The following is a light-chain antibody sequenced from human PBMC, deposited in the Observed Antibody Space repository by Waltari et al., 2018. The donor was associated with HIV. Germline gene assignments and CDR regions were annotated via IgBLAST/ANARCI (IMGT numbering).Light chain of an antibody. CDR2: DTN. CDR1: TGAVTSGHY. CDR3: LLSYSGTRV. V-gene: IGLV7-46*01. Sequence: QAVVTQEPSLTVSPGGTVTLTCGSSTGAVTSGHYPYWFQQKPGQAPRTLIYDTNTKHSWTPARFAGSLLGGKAALTLSGAQPEDDAEYYCLLSYSGTRVFGGGTKLTVL. J-gene: IGLJ3*02.